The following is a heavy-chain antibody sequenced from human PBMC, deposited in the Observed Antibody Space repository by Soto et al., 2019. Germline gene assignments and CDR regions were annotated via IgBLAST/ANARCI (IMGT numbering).Heavy chain of an antibody. V-gene: IGHV4-59*01. J-gene: IGHJ4*02. CDR1: GGSISSYY. D-gene: IGHD6-13*01. CDR2: IYYSGST. Sequence: SDPLSLTCSASGGSISSYYWSWIRQPPGKGLEWIGYIYYSGSTNYNPSLKSRVTISVDTSKNQFSLKLSSVTAGDRVVYYCASLEIAAAGVIDYCRQGPLVTVP. CDR3: ASLEIAAAGVIDY.